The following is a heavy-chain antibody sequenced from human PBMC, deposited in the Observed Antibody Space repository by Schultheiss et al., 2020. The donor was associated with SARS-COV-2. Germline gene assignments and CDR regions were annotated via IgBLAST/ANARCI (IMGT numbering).Heavy chain of an antibody. V-gene: IGHV3-53*01. CDR1: GFTVSSKY. CDR3: ARSHCGGDCYYFYAMDV. D-gene: IGHD2-21*02. Sequence: GGSLRLSCAASGFTVSSKYMSWFRQAPGKGLEWVSVIYSDGNTYYADSVKGRFTISRDNSMNTLYLQMNSLRAEDTAVYYCARSHCGGDCYYFYAMDVWGQGTTVTVSS. J-gene: IGHJ6*02. CDR2: IYSDGNT.